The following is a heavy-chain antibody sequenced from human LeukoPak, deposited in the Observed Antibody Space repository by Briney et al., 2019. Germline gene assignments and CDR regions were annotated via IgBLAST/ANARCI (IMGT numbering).Heavy chain of an antibody. D-gene: IGHD3-22*01. CDR1: GFTFNSYS. J-gene: IGHJ4*02. V-gene: IGHV3-23*01. CDR3: AKEKYYYEPFDY. Sequence: GGSLRLSCAASGFTFNSYSMNWVRQAPGKGLEWVSAISGSGGSTYYADSVKGRFTISRDNSKNTLYLQMNSLRAEDTAVYYCAKEKYYYEPFDYWGQGTLVTVSS. CDR2: ISGSGGST.